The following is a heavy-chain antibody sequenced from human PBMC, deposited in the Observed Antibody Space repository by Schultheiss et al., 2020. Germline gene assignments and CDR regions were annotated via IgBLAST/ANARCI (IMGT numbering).Heavy chain of an antibody. V-gene: IGHV4-61*08. CDR3: ARDRGVATSYYYYYMDV. D-gene: IGHD5-12*01. Sequence: SETLSLTCTVSGGSISSGDYYWSWIRQPPGKGLEWIGYIYYSGSTNYNPSLKSRVTISVDTSKNQFSLKLSSVTAADTAVYYCARDRGVATSYYYYYMDVWGKGTTVTVSS. CDR1: GGSISSGDYY. CDR2: IYYSGST. J-gene: IGHJ6*03.